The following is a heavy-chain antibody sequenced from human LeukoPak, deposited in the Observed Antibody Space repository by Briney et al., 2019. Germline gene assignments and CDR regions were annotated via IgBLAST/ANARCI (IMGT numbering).Heavy chain of an antibody. CDR1: GGTFSSYA. J-gene: IGHJ4*02. V-gene: IGHV1-69*05. CDR3: ARERSSGDDY. D-gene: IGHD2-21*02. CDR2: SIPIFGRA. Sequence: AAVKVSCMGSGGTFSSYASSGVRQAAGQGLEWVGGSIPIFGRANYAQRFQGGVTITTDESTSTAYVELSSLRSDDTAVYYNARERSSGDDYWGQGTLVTVPS.